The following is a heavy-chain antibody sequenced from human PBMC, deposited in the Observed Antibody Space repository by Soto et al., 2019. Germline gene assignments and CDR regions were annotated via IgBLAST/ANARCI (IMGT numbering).Heavy chain of an antibody. J-gene: IGHJ6*02. Sequence: QLQLQESGPGLVKPSETLSLTCTVSGGSISSGPYSWGWIRQTPGEGLEWIGTFRYNENTYYNPSRESRVTISVDTSKNHFSLKVTSATVADTAVYYCARLGGYCSSTGCYGYYALDVWCPGTTVTVSS. CDR2: FRYNENT. CDR3: ARLGGYCSSTGCYGYYALDV. CDR1: GGSISSGPYS. V-gene: IGHV4-39*02. D-gene: IGHD2-2*01.